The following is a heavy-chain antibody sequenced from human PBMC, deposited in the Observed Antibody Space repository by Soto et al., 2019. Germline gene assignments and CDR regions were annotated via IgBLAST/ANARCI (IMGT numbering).Heavy chain of an antibody. Sequence: DVQLVESGGGLVQPGRSLRLSCAASGFTFDDYAMHWVRQAPGKGLEWVSGISWNSGSIGYADSVKGRFTISRDNAKNSLYLQMNSLRAEDTALYYCAKDIVADSYGYGEYYYGMDVWGQGTTVTVSS. CDR3: AKDIVADSYGYGEYYYGMDV. J-gene: IGHJ6*02. CDR2: ISWNSGSI. D-gene: IGHD5-18*01. V-gene: IGHV3-9*01. CDR1: GFTFDDYA.